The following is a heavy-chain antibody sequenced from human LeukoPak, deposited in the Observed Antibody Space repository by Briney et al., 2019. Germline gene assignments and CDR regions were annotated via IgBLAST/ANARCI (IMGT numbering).Heavy chain of an antibody. CDR3: AREDRAVAGTFDY. CDR2: IWYDGSNK. J-gene: IGHJ4*02. CDR1: GFTFSSYG. D-gene: IGHD6-19*01. Sequence: GGSLRLSCAASGFTFSSYGMHWVRQAPGKGLEWVAVIWYDGSNKYYADSVKGRFTISRDNSKNTPYLQMNSLRAEDTAVYYCAREDRAVAGTFDYWGQGTLVTVSS. V-gene: IGHV3-33*01.